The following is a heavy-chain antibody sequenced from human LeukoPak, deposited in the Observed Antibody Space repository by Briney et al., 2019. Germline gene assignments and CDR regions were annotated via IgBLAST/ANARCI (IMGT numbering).Heavy chain of an antibody. J-gene: IGHJ6*02. CDR1: GYTFTGYY. Sequence: ASVKVSCKASGYTFTGYYMHWVRQAPGQGLEWMGWINPNSGGTNYAQKFQGWVTMTRDTSISTAYMELSRLRSDDTAVYYCARDRGVAAAGPPYCMDVWGQGTTVTVSS. CDR3: ARDRGVAAAGPPYCMDV. V-gene: IGHV1-2*04. CDR2: INPNSGGT. D-gene: IGHD6-13*01.